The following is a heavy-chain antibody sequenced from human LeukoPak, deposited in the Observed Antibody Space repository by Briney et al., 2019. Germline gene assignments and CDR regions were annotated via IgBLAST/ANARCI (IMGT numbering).Heavy chain of an antibody. CDR3: ARALRLGELSLDAFDI. CDR2: IYRSGST. J-gene: IGHJ3*02. D-gene: IGHD3-16*02. Sequence: PSETLSLTCAVSGGSISSGGYSWSWIRQPPGKGLEWIGYIYRSGSTYYNPSLKSRVTISVDRSKNQFSLKLSSVTAADTAVYYCARALRLGELSLDAFDIWGQGTMVTVSS. V-gene: IGHV4-30-2*01. CDR1: GGSISSGGYS.